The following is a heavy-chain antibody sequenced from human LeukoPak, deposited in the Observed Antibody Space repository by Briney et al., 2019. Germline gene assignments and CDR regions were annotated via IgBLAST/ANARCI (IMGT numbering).Heavy chain of an antibody. V-gene: IGHV3-66*01. J-gene: IGHJ4*02. Sequence: GGSLRLSCAASGFTVSSNYMGWVRQAPGKGLEWVSVIYSGGDTYYADTVKGRFTISRDNSKNMIYLEMTSLKAEDTAVYYCAKERNLEIAVAGTIFDYWGQGTLVTVSS. CDR1: GFTVSSNY. CDR3: AKERNLEIAVAGTIFDY. D-gene: IGHD6-19*01. CDR2: IYSGGDT.